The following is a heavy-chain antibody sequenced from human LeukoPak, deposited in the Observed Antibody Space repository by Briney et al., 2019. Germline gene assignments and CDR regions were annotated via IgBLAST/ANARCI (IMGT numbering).Heavy chain of an antibody. CDR1: GFTFSSYG. J-gene: IGHJ3*02. CDR2: IRYDGSNK. V-gene: IGHV3-30*02. D-gene: IGHD5/OR15-5a*01. Sequence: PGGSLRLSCAASGFTFSSYGMHWVRQAPGKGLEWVAFIRYDGSNKYYADSVKGRFTISRDNSKNTLYLQMNSLRAEDTAVYYCARDQSLGLDPAFDIWGQGTMVTVSS. CDR3: ARDQSLGLDPAFDI.